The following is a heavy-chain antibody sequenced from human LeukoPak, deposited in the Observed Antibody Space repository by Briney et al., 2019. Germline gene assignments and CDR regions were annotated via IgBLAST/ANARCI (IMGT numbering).Heavy chain of an antibody. CDR3: ARNLGYCSGENCYYFAP. CDR2: IYYTGNT. Sequence: SETLSLTCSVSGDSITGYYWGWIRQPPGKGLEWIGNIYYTGNTYYNPSLKSRVTISLDTSKNQFSLKVISMTAADTAVYYCARNLGYCSGENCYYFAPWGQGTLVTVSS. J-gene: IGHJ5*02. CDR1: GDSITGYY. D-gene: IGHD2-15*01. V-gene: IGHV4-59*04.